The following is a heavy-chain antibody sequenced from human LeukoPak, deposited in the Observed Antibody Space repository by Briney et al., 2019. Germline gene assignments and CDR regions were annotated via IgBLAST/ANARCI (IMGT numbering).Heavy chain of an antibody. CDR3: TRLLQTGVSGYYFDL. V-gene: IGHV4-34*01. Sequence: PSETLSLTCAVYGGSFSGYYWSWIRQPPGKGLEWIGEINHSGSTNYNPSLKSRVTMSVDTSKNQFSLTLNSVTAADTAVYYCTRLLQTGVSGYYFDLWGRSTLVTVSS. D-gene: IGHD5-12*01. CDR1: GGSFSGYY. CDR2: INHSGST. J-gene: IGHJ2*01.